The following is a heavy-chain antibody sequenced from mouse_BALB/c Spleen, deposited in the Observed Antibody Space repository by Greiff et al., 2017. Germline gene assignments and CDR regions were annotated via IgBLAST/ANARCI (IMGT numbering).Heavy chain of an antibody. CDR3: ERGSTRYDDAVDY. D-gene: IGHD2-14*01. V-gene: IGHV1-7*01. J-gene: IGHJ4*01. CDR2: INPSTGYT. Sequence: QVQLQQSGAELAKPGASVKMSCKASGYTFTSYCMHWVKQRPGQGLEWIGYINPSTGYTEYNQKFKDKATLTADKSSSTAYMQLSSLTSEDSAVYDCERGSTRYDDAVDYWGQGTSVTVSS. CDR1: GYTFTSYC.